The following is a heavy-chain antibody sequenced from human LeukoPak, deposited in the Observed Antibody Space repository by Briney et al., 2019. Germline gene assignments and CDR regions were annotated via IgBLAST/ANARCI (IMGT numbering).Heavy chain of an antibody. CDR1: GGSISSYY. V-gene: IGHV4-59*01. CDR3: ARDGAMDPDRHYFDY. CDR2: IYYSGST. D-gene: IGHD5-18*01. J-gene: IGHJ4*02. Sequence: PSETLSLTCTVSGGSISSYYWSWIRQPPGKGLEWIGYIYYSGSTNYNPSLKSRVTISVDTSKNQFSLKLSSVTAADTAVYYWARDGAMDPDRHYFDYWGQGTLVTVSS.